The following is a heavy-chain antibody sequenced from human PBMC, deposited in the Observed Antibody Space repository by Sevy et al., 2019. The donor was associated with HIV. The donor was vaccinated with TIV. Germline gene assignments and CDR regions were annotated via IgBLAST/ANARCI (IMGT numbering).Heavy chain of an antibody. Sequence: GGSLRLSCAASGFTFSDYYMTWIRQAPGKGLEWVSYISNSGSTIYYADSVKGRFTISRDNAKNSLYLQMNSLRAEDTAVYYCARVINYYDRGPSDYRGQGTLVTVSS. CDR3: ARVINYYDRGPSDY. CDR2: ISNSGSTI. V-gene: IGHV3-11*01. D-gene: IGHD3-22*01. CDR1: GFTFSDYY. J-gene: IGHJ4*02.